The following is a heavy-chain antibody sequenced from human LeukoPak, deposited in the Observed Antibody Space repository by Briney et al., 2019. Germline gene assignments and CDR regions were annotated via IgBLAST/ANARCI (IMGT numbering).Heavy chain of an antibody. V-gene: IGHV3-53*01. Sequence: GGSLRLSCAASGFTVSSNYMSWVRQAPGKGLEWVSVIYSGASTYYADSVKGRFTISRYNSKNTLYLQMNSLRADDTALYYCARLVAGGTGWFDPWGQGTLVTVSS. CDR3: ARLVAGGTGWFDP. CDR2: IYSGAST. CDR1: GFTVSSNY. J-gene: IGHJ5*02. D-gene: IGHD2-15*01.